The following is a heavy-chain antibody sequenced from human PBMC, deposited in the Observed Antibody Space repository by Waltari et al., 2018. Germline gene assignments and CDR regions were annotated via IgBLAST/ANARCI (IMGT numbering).Heavy chain of an antibody. V-gene: IGHV4-34*01. D-gene: IGHD3-16*01. CDR2: IDHKGVA. CDR1: RGSFSAYH. J-gene: IGHJ4*02. Sequence: QVQLQQWGAGLLKPSETLSLSCSVSRGSFSAYHWTWIRQSPGKGLEWIGEIDHKGVAYYNPSRKGRVTISVDTSKNQFSLNLSSVTATDTAVYFCARPSVAARLGSLDYWGQGALVTVSS. CDR3: ARPSVAARLGSLDY.